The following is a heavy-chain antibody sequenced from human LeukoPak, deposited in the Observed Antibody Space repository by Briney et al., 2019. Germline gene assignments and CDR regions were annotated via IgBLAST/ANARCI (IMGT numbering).Heavy chain of an antibody. V-gene: IGHV4-61*02. CDR1: GGSISSGSYY. CDR2: IYTSGST. D-gene: IGHD1-26*01. J-gene: IGHJ4*02. Sequence: SETLSLTCTVSGGSISSGSYYWSWIRQPAGKGLEWIGRIYTSGSTNYNPSLKSRVTISVDTSKNQFSLKLSSVTAADTAVYYCASILGGGSYGVDYWGQGTLVTVSS. CDR3: ASILGGGSYGVDY.